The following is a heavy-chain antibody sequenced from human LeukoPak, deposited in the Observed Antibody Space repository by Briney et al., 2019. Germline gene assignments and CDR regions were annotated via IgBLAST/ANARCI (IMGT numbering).Heavy chain of an antibody. V-gene: IGHV4-59*12. CDR2: THYSGST. D-gene: IGHD4-17*01. Sequence: SETLSLTCTVSGGSISSYYWSWLRQPPGKGLEYIGYTHYSGSTNYNPSLKSRVTISLDMSGNQFSLKLSSVTAADTAVYYCARGFGDYGDYFANYYYYYYMDVWGKGTTVTVSS. CDR1: GGSISSYY. CDR3: ARGFGDYGDYFANYYYYYYMDV. J-gene: IGHJ6*03.